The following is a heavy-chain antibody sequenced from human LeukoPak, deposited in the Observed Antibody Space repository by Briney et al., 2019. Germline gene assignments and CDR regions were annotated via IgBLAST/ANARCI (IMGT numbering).Heavy chain of an antibody. CDR2: IYYSGST. CDR1: GGSISSSSYY. CDR3: ARARGGMDV. Sequence: SETLSLTCTVSGGSISSSSYYWDWIRQPPGKGLEWIGYIYYSGSTNYNPSLKSRVTISIDTSKNQFSLKLNYVTAADTAVYYCARARGGMDVWGQGTTVTVSS. J-gene: IGHJ6*02. V-gene: IGHV4-61*05.